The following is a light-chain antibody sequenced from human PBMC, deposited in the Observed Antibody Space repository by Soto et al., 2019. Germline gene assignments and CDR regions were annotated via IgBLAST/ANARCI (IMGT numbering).Light chain of an antibody. V-gene: IGLV2-14*01. CDR3: NSYTTTSTVV. CDR1: SSDIGTYNY. Sequence: QSALTQPASVSGSPGQSITISCTGTSSDIGTYNYVSWYQQHPGKAPKLMIYGVSNRPSGIPNCFSGSKSGNTASLTISGLQAEDEADYYCNSYTTTSTVVFGGGTKLTVL. J-gene: IGLJ3*02. CDR2: GVS.